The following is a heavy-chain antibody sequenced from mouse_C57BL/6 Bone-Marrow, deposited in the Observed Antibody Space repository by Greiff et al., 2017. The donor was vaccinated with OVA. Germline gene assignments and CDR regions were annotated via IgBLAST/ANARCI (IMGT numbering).Heavy chain of an antibody. D-gene: IGHD1-1*01. J-gene: IGHJ1*03. V-gene: IGHV1-22*01. CDR3: TRHESGSSYYWYFDV. CDR2: INPNNGGT. CDR1: GYTFTDYN. Sequence: VQLQQSGPELVKPGASVKMSCKASGYTFTDYNMHWVKQSHGKSLEWIGFINPNNGGTSYNQKFKGKATLTVNKSSSTAYMELRSLTSEDSAVYYGTRHESGSSYYWYFDVWGTGATVTVS.